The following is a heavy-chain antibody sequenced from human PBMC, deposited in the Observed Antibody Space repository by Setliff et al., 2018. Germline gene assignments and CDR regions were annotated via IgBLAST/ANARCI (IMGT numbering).Heavy chain of an antibody. J-gene: IGHJ6*01. CDR1: GYSFTRYG. D-gene: IGHD3-22*01. CDR2: SSADNGQT. V-gene: IGHV1-18*01. Sequence: ASVKVSCKTSGYSFTRYGISWVRQAPGQGLEWMGWSSADNGQTRNVQSFQGRVTMTTDTTTSKAYKGLRSLRSEDTAVYYCARERAYDGINYYGMDVWGQGTTVTVSS. CDR3: ARERAYDGINYYGMDV.